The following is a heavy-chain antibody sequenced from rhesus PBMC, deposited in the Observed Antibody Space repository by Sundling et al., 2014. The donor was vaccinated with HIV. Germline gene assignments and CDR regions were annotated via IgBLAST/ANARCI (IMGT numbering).Heavy chain of an antibody. CDR3: ARLTAAKSFDR. J-gene: IGHJ4*01. V-gene: IGHV4-76*01. CDR2: IYSDSGNI. Sequence: QVQLQESGPGLLKPSETLSLTCDVSGGSISAGYGWGWIRQPPGKGLEWIGSIYSDSGNIYYNPSLKSRVTISKDTSKNQFSLKLTSVTAADTAVYFCARLTAAKSFDRWGQGVLVTVSS. CDR1: GGSISAGYG. D-gene: IGHD6-25*01.